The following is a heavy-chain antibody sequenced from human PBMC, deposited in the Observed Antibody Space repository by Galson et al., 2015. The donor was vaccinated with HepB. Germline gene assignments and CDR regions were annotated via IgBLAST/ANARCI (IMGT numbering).Heavy chain of an antibody. CDR1: GFGFDNHA. V-gene: IGHV3-23*01. CDR2: ISGNGDST. CDR3: AKGYGLFDY. J-gene: IGHJ4*02. Sequence: SLRLSCAASGFGFDNHAMSWVRQAPGKGLEWISGISGNGDSTFYGDSVKGRFTVTRDNSKNILFLQMNNLRAEDTGLYFCAKGYGLFDYWGEGILVTVSS. D-gene: IGHD5-18*01.